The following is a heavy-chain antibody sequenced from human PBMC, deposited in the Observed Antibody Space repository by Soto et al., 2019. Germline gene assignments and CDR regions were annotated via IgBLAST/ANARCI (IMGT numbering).Heavy chain of an antibody. CDR3: AIGIPPYCGGDCQSYYYYYMDV. D-gene: IGHD2-21*01. V-gene: IGHV1-18*01. J-gene: IGHJ6*03. CDR1: GYTFTSYG. Sequence: ASVKVSCKASGYTFTSYGISWVRQAPGQGLERMGWISAYNGNTNYAQKLQGRVTMTTDASTSTAYMELRSLRSDDTAVYYCAIGIPPYCGGDCQSYYYYYMDVWGKGTTVTVSS. CDR2: ISAYNGNT.